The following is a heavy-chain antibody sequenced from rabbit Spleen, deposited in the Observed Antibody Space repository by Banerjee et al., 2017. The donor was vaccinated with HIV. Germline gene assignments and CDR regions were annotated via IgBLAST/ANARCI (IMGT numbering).Heavy chain of an antibody. CDR3: ARDSGSSFSSYGMDL. D-gene: IGHD8-1*01. Sequence: QSLEESGGDLVKPGASLTLTCKASGFDFTSTYYMCWVRQAPGKGLELIACIDISSVSTDYASWVNGRFTISKTSSTTVTLQMTILTAADTATYFCARDSGSSFSSYGMDLWGPGTLVTVS. J-gene: IGHJ6*01. CDR2: IDISSVST. CDR1: GFDFTSTYY. V-gene: IGHV1S40*01.